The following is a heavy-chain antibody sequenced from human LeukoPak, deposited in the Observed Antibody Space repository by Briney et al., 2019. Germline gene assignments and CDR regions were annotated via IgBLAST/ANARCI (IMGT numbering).Heavy chain of an antibody. Sequence: GGSLRLSCAASGFTFSSYWMHWVRQAPGKGLVWVSRINSDGSSTSYADSVKGRFTISRDNAKNSVNLQMNSLRAEDTAVYYCASPYSGTYSYFDYWGQGTLVTVSS. CDR1: GFTFSSYW. CDR2: INSDGSST. V-gene: IGHV3-74*01. D-gene: IGHD1-26*01. J-gene: IGHJ4*02. CDR3: ASPYSGTYSYFDY.